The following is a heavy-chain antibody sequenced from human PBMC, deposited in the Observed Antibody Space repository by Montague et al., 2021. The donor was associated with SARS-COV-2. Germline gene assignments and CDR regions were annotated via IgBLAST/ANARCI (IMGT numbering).Heavy chain of an antibody. D-gene: IGHD3-10*01. CDR3: ARRGSSVWGVTVSAGLDY. J-gene: IGHJ4*01. V-gene: IGHV4-34*01. Sequence: SETLSLTCAVYGGSFSGYYWSWIRQPPAKGLEWIGEINQSGRTNNNPSLKSRVIISVDTSKNQFSLKLSSVTAADTAVYYCARRGSSVWGVTVSAGLDYWGQGILVIVSS. CDR1: GGSFSGYY. CDR2: INQSGRT.